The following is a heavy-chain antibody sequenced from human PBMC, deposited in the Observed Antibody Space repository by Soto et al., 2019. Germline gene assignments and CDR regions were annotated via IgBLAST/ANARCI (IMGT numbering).Heavy chain of an antibody. CDR2: INHSGST. CDR1: GGSFSGYD. CDR3: ARGPLIWFGELCSSDDGMDV. D-gene: IGHD3-10*01. Sequence: SETLSLTGAVYGGSFSGYDWSWIRQPPGKGLEWIGEINHSGSTNYNPSLKSRVTISVDTSKNQFSLKLSSVTAADTGVYYCARGPLIWFGELCSSDDGMDVWGQGTTVSVSS. J-gene: IGHJ6*02. V-gene: IGHV4-34*01.